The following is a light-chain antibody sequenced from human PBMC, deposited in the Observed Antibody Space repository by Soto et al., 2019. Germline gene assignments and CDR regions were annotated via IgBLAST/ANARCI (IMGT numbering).Light chain of an antibody. CDR1: QTVSSSY. J-gene: IGKJ3*01. CDR3: QQYGSSPFT. CDR2: VAS. V-gene: IGKV3-20*01. Sequence: EIVLTQSPGTLSLSPAERATLSCRASQTVSSSYLAWYQQKPDQAPRLLIYVASSRATGIPDRFSGSGSGTDFTLTISRLEPEDFAVYYCQQYGSSPFTFGPGTKVDIK.